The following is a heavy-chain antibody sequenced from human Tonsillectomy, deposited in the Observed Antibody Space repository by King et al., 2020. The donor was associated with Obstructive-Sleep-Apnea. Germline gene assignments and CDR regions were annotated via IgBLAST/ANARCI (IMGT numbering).Heavy chain of an antibody. J-gene: IGHJ4*02. Sequence: LQLQESGPGLVKPSETLSLTCTVSGYSISSGYYWGWIRQPPGKGLEWIGSIYHSGSTYYNPSLKSRVTISVDTSKNQFSLKLSSVTAADTAVYYCARDRWELLTMYYFDYWGQGTLVTVSS. CDR1: GYSISSGYY. CDR2: IYHSGST. V-gene: IGHV4-38-2*02. D-gene: IGHD1-26*01. CDR3: ARDRWELLTMYYFDY.